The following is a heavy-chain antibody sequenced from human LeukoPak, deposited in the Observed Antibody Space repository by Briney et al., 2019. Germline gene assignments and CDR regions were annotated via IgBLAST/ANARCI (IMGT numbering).Heavy chain of an antibody. Sequence: GGSLRLSCVVSGFTFSSYAMSWVRQAPGKGLEWVSGISGSGDNTYYADSVKGRFTISRDNAKNSLYLQMNSLRAEDTALYYCAKDIGGNSAYWGQGTLVTVSS. CDR2: ISGSGDNT. V-gene: IGHV3-23*01. J-gene: IGHJ4*02. CDR3: AKDIGGNSAY. CDR1: GFTFSSYA. D-gene: IGHD4-23*01.